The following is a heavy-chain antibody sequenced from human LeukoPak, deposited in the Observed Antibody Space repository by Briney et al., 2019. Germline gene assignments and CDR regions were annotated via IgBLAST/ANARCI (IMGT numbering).Heavy chain of an antibody. CDR2: IYYSGST. Sequence: PSETLSLTCTVSGGSISSYYWSWIRQPPGKGLEWIGYIYYSGSTNYNPSLKSRVTISVDTSKNQFSLKLSSVTAADTAVYYCAGVNTAMVKGFDPWGQGTLVTVSS. J-gene: IGHJ5*02. CDR3: AGVNTAMVKGFDP. CDR1: GGSISSYY. V-gene: IGHV4-59*01. D-gene: IGHD5-18*01.